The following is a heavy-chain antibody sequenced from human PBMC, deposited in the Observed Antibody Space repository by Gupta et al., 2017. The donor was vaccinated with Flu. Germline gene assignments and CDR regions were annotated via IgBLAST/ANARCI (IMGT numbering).Heavy chain of an antibody. Sequence: WVQQAPGQGLEWMGWINPNRGGTNYAQKFQGRVTMTRDTSISTSYMELSSLRSDDTAVYYXAXGSGDAXCSGGRCYQPNDYWGQGTLVTVSS. J-gene: IGHJ4*02. CDR2: INPNRGGT. D-gene: IGHD2-15*01. V-gene: IGHV1-2*02. CDR3: AXGSGDAXCSGGRCYQPNDY.